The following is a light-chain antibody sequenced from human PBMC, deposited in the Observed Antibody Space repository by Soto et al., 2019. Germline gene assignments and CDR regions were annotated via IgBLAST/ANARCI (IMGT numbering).Light chain of an antibody. Sequence: QSVLTQPASVSGSPGQSITISCTGTSSDVGGYNYLSWYQQHPGKAPQLIIYEANKRPSGVSNRFSGSKSGNTASLTISGLQAEDEADYYCISYTSSRTHVVFGGGTKLTVL. CDR3: ISYTSSRTHVV. J-gene: IGLJ2*01. CDR1: SSDVGGYNY. CDR2: EAN. V-gene: IGLV2-14*01.